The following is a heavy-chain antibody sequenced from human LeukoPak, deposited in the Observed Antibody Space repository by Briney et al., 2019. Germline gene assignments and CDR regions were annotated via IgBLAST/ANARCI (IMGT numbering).Heavy chain of an antibody. CDR3: ASGRLPGWFDP. CDR1: GGSFSGYY. Sequence: SETLSLTCAVYGGSFSGYYWSWIRQPPGKGLGWIGEINHSGSTNYNPSLKSRVTISVDTSKNQFSLKLSSVTAADTAVYYCASGRLPGWFDPWGQGTLVTVSS. J-gene: IGHJ5*02. CDR2: INHSGST. V-gene: IGHV4-34*01.